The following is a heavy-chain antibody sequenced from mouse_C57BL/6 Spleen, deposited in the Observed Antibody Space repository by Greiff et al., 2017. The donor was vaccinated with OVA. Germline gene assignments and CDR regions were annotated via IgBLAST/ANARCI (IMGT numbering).Heavy chain of an antibody. Sequence: EVQLMASEGGLVQPGRSMQLSCTASGFTFSDYYMAWVRQVPAKGLDWVANIHSDGSRTYYLASLKSRFIISRDNAKNILYLQMSSLKAEDTATEYCARSFYGSVSYWYIDVWGTGTTVTVSS. D-gene: IGHD1-1*01. J-gene: IGHJ1*03. CDR2: IHSDGSRT. V-gene: IGHV5-16*01. CDR3: ARSFYGSVSYWYIDV. CDR1: GFTFSDYY.